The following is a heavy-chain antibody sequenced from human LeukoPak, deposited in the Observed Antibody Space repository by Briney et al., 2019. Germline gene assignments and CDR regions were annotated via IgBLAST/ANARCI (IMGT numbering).Heavy chain of an antibody. D-gene: IGHD6-13*01. CDR2: IYYSGST. CDR1: GGSISSSSYY. Sequence: KPSETLSLTCTVSGGSISSSSYYWGWIRQPPGKGLEWIGSIYYSGSTYYNPSLKSRVTISVDTSKNQFSLKLSSVTAADTAVYYCARHVREQQLGYYYYYMDVWGKGTTVTISS. CDR3: ARHVREQQLGYYYYYMDV. J-gene: IGHJ6*03. V-gene: IGHV4-39*01.